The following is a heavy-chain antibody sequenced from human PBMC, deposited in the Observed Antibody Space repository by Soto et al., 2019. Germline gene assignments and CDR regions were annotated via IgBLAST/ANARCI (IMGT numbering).Heavy chain of an antibody. Sequence: GGSPRLSCAACGFTFSSYRMDWVLQPQRKGLEWLSVISRSSSTKYYADSVKGRFTISRDNSKNTLYLQMNSLRAEDTAVYYCAKNTVANYYYYYYMDVWGKGTTVTVSS. D-gene: IGHD2-15*01. J-gene: IGHJ6*03. V-gene: IGHV3-23*01. CDR3: AKNTVANYYYYYYMDV. CDR2: ISRSSSTK. CDR1: GFTFSSYR.